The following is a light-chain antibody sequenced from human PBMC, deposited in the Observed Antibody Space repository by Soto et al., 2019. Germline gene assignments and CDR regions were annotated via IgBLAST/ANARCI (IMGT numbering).Light chain of an antibody. V-gene: IGKV1-5*01. CDR2: DAS. J-gene: IGKJ1*01. CDR3: QQYNSYST. Sequence: DIQMTQSPSTLSASVGDRVTITCRASRSISSWLDWYQQKPGKAPKLLIDDASSLESGVPSRFSGSGSGTEFTLTISSLQPDDFATYYRQQYNSYSTFGQGTKVEI. CDR1: RSISSW.